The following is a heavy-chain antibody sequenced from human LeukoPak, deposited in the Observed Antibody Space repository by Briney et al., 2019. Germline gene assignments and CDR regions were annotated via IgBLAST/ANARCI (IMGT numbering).Heavy chain of an antibody. V-gene: IGHV4-39*02. D-gene: IGHD2-15*01. Sequence: PSETLSLTCSVSSGSVRSNYYSWAWIRQAPGKGLEWVGGLDDSGNTYYNPSLKSRLTMSVDTSKNHFSLNLKSVAAADTSVYYCARRLRIGAAEWFDPWGQGIIVTVSS. CDR3: ARRLRIGAAEWFDP. CDR1: SGSVRSNYYS. CDR2: LDDSGNT. J-gene: IGHJ5*02.